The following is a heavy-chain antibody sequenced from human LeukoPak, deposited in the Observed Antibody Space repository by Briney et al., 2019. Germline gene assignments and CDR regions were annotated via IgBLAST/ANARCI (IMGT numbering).Heavy chain of an antibody. J-gene: IGHJ4*02. CDR2: MNPNSGNT. Sequence: ASVKVSCKASGGTFSSYAISWVQQAPGQGLEWMGWMNPNSGNTGYAQKFQGRVTMTRNTSISTAYMELSSLRSEDTAVYYCARAMVRGVADDYWGQGTLVTVSS. D-gene: IGHD3-10*01. CDR1: GGTFSSYA. CDR3: ARAMVRGVADDY. V-gene: IGHV1-8*02.